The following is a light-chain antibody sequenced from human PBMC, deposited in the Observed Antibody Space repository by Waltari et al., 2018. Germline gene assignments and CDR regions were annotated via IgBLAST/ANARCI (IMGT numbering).Light chain of an antibody. V-gene: IGKV3-20*01. CDR2: GAF. Sequence: EIVLTQSPGTLSLSPGEGATLSCMTSQTISTTYLAWYQQKPGQAPTLLIYGAFTRATGIPDRFTGSGSGTDFSLTISSLEPEDFATYYCQQYDVSPLTFGGGTKVEIK. CDR1: QTISTTY. J-gene: IGKJ4*01. CDR3: QQYDVSPLT.